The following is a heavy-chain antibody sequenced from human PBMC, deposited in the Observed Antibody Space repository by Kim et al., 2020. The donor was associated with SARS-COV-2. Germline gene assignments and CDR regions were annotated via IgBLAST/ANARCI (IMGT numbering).Heavy chain of an antibody. D-gene: IGHD3-22*01. Sequence: ASVKVSCRASGYTFTGYDMHWVRQAPGQGLEWMGRITPNTGDTNYAVEFQGRVTITRDTSISTAYMELSSLISDDTAVYFCAKSTRGYFYDTTGLSGFFDLWGRSTPVTVSS. CDR3: AKSTRGYFYDTTGLSGFFDL. V-gene: IGHV1-2*06. CDR1: GYTFTGYD. CDR2: ITPNTGDT. J-gene: IGHJ2*01.